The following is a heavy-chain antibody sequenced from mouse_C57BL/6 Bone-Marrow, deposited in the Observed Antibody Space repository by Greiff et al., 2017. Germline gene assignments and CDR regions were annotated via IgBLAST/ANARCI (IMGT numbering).Heavy chain of an antibody. D-gene: IGHD2-13*01. CDR1: GFTFSDYY. CDR3: ARRGDPYYFDY. J-gene: IGHJ2*01. CDR2: ISNGGGST. Sequence: EVMLVESGGGLVQPGGSLKLSCAASGFTFSDYYMYWVRQTPEKRLGWVAYISNGGGSTYYPDTVKGRFTISRDNAKNTLYLQMSRLKAEDTAMYYCARRGDPYYFDYWGQGTTLTVSS. V-gene: IGHV5-12*01.